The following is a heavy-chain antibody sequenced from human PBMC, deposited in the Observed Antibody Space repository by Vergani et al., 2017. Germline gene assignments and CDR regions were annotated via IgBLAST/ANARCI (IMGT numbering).Heavy chain of an antibody. Sequence: QLQLQESGPGLVKPSETLSLTCSVSGGSMSGYYWSWIRQPPGKELEWIGYMYHSGSTNYNPSLETRVTISGDTSKNQFSLKLNSVTAADTAVYYCARGGDIVVVPAAMMYGMDVWGQGTTVTVSS. CDR3: ARGGDIVVVPAAMMYGMDV. CDR1: GGSMSGYY. J-gene: IGHJ6*02. V-gene: IGHV4-59*01. D-gene: IGHD2-2*01. CDR2: MYHSGST.